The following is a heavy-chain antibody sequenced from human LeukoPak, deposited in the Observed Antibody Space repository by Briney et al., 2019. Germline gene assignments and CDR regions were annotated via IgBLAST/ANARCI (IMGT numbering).Heavy chain of an antibody. V-gene: IGHV4-4*07. Sequence: SETLSLTCTVSGGSISNYYWNWIRQPAGKGLEWIGRIYTSGSTEYNPSLKSRVTMSVDTSKNQFSLKLTSVTAADTAVYYCARGPPYCSTTKFYYMDVWGKGTTVTVSS. CDR3: ARGPPYCSTTKFYYMDV. CDR1: GGSISNYY. J-gene: IGHJ6*03. CDR2: IYTSGST. D-gene: IGHD2-2*01.